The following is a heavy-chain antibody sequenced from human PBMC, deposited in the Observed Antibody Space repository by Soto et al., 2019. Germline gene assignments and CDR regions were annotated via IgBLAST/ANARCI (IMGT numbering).Heavy chain of an antibody. Sequence: ASVKVSCKASGYTFTSYGISWGRQAPGQGLEWMGWISAYNGNTNYAQKLQGRVTMTTDTSTSTAYMELRSLGADDTAVYYCARVGQVTLPFDYWGQGTLVTVSS. CDR2: ISAYNGNT. J-gene: IGHJ4*02. CDR3: ARVGQVTLPFDY. CDR1: GYTFTSYG. D-gene: IGHD2-21*02. V-gene: IGHV1-18*01.